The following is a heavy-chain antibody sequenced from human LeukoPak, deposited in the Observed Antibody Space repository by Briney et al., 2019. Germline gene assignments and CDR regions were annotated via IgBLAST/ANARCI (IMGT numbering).Heavy chain of an antibody. CDR1: GGSLSSHY. Sequence: SETLSLTCTVSGGSLSSHYWSWIRQPPGKGLEWIGYIYYSGSTNYNPSLKSRVTISVDTSKNQFSLKLSSVTAADTAVYYCASYSGSYGTFDYWGQGTLVTVSS. CDR2: IYYSGST. V-gene: IGHV4-59*11. J-gene: IGHJ4*02. CDR3: ASYSGSYGTFDY. D-gene: IGHD1-26*01.